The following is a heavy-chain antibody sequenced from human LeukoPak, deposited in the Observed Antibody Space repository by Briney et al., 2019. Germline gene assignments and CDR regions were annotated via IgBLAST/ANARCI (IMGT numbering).Heavy chain of an antibody. D-gene: IGHD1-26*01. V-gene: IGHV3-11*05. Sequence: GRFTISRDNARGSLYLQMNSLKTEDTAVYYCARGLSDPSYYYYMDVWGKGTTVIVSS. CDR3: ARGLSDPSYYYYMDV. J-gene: IGHJ6*03.